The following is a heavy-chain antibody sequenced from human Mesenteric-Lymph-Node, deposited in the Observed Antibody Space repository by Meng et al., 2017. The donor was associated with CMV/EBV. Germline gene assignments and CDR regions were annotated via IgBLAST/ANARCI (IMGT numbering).Heavy chain of an antibody. D-gene: IGHD6-6*01. J-gene: IGHJ3*02. CDR3: ARDQTQYSSSYDAFDI. Sequence: GESLKISCEASGFSFDRHGMNWVRQAPGKGLEWVASMSSGTNYIHYADSVKGRFTISRDNAKNSLSLQMNGLRVEDTAVYYCARDQTQYSSSYDAFDIWGQGTMVTVSS. CDR1: GFSFDRHG. V-gene: IGHV3-21*01. CDR2: MSSGTNYI.